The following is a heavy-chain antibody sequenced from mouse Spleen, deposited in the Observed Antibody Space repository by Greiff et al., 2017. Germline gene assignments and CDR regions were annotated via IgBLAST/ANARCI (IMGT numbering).Heavy chain of an antibody. Sequence: VKQSHGKSLEWIGDINPNNGGTSYNQKFKGKATLTVDKSSSTAYMELRSLTSEDSAVYYCARTSYRGDYFDYWGQGTTLTVSS. V-gene: IGHV1-26*01. D-gene: IGHD2-14*01. CDR3: ARTSYRGDYFDY. J-gene: IGHJ2*01. CDR2: INPNNGGT.